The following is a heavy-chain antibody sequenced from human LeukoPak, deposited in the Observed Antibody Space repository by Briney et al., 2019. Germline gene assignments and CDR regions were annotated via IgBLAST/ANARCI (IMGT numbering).Heavy chain of an antibody. D-gene: IGHD3-22*01. CDR1: GGSISSSSYY. V-gene: IGHV4-39*07. J-gene: IGHJ4*02. CDR3: ARGWGYYYDSSGYLGVENWSY. Sequence: SETLSLTCTVSGGSISSSSYYWGWIRQPPGKGLEWIGSIYYSGSTYYNPSLKSRVTISVDTSKNQFSLKLSSVTAADTAVYYCARGWGYYYDSSGYLGVENWSYWGQGTLVTVSS. CDR2: IYYSGST.